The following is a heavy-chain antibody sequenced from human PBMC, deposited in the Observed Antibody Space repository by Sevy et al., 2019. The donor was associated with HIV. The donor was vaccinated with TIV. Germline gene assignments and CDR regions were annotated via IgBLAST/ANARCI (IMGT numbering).Heavy chain of an antibody. J-gene: IGHJ4*02. CDR2: IYYNGHI. CDR3: AGENAWGRGYS. D-gene: IGHD1-26*01. Sequence: SETLSLTCTVSGGSITSLYWNWIRQPPGKGLEWIXNIYYNGHINYNPSLKSRVTLSLDTSKNQFSLRLSSVTAADTAMYYCAGENAWGRGYSWGQGTLVTVSS. V-gene: IGHV4-59*08. CDR1: GGSITSLY.